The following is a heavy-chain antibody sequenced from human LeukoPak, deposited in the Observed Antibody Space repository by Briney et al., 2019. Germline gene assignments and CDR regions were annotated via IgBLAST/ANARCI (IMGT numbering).Heavy chain of an antibody. D-gene: IGHD6-13*01. CDR1: GYTFTSYG. V-gene: IGHV1-18*01. CDR2: ISAYNGNT. CDR3: ARDRRTYSSSWYYFDY. Sequence: ASVKVSCKASGYTFTSYGISWVRQAPGQGLEWMGWISAYNGNTNYAQKLQGRVTVTTDTSTSTAYMELRSLRSDDTAVYYCARDRRTYSSSWYYFDYWGQGTLVTVSS. J-gene: IGHJ4*02.